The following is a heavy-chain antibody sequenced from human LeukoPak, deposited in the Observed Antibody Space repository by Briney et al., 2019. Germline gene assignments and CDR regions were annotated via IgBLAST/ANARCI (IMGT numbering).Heavy chain of an antibody. Sequence: ASVKVSCKASGYTFSNYYMHWVRQAPGQGLEWMGMIEPTGGSTSYAQRFQGRVTMTRDTSTSTVYMELSSLTSEDTAVYYCARDGAVSGTSDWYFDLWGHGTLVTVSS. V-gene: IGHV1-46*01. CDR3: ARDGAVSGTSDWYFDL. CDR2: IEPTGGST. J-gene: IGHJ2*01. CDR1: GYTFSNYY. D-gene: IGHD3-10*01.